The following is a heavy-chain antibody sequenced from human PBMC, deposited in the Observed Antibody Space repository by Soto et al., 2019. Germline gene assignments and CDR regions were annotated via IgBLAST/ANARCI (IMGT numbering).Heavy chain of an antibody. CDR1: GFTFSSYA. Sequence: GGALRLSCAASGFTFSSYAMSWVRQAPGKGLEWVSAISGSGGSTYYADSVKGRFTISRDNSKNTLYLQMNSLRAEDTAVYYCAKSLNPYDSSGSGYWGQGTLVPVSS. CDR2: ISGSGGST. D-gene: IGHD3-22*01. V-gene: IGHV3-23*01. J-gene: IGHJ4*02. CDR3: AKSLNPYDSSGSGY.